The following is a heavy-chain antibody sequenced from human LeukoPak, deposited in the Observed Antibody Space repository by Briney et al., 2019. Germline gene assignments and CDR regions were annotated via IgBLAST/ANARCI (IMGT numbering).Heavy chain of an antibody. CDR1: GFTFSSYA. J-gene: IGHJ4*02. CDR3: AKDISRINVIVVAPGRGIDY. Sequence: GGSLRLSCAASGFTFSSYAMHWVRQAPGKGLEWVAVISYDGSNKYYADSVKGRFTISRDNSKNTLYLQMNSLRAEDTAVYYCAKDISRINVIVVAPGRGIDYWGQGTLVTVSS. CDR2: ISYDGSNK. D-gene: IGHD3-22*01. V-gene: IGHV3-30-3*01.